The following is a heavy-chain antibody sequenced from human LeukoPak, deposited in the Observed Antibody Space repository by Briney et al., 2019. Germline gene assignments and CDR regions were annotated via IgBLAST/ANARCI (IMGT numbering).Heavy chain of an antibody. CDR1: GGSISSGDYY. V-gene: IGHV4-61*02. D-gene: IGHD6-6*01. Sequence: PSETLSLTCTVSGGSISSGDYYWSWIRQPPGKGLEWIGRIYTSGSTNYNPSLKSRVTMSVDTSKNQFSLKLNSVTAADTAVYYCAASSSSSGYFDYWGQGTLVTVSS. CDR3: AASSSSSGYFDY. J-gene: IGHJ4*02. CDR2: IYTSGST.